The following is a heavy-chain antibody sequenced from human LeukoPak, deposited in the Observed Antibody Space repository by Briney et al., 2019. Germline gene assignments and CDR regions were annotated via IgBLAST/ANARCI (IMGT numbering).Heavy chain of an antibody. J-gene: IGHJ6*02. CDR2: IYYSGST. D-gene: IGHD4-11*01. CDR3: ARDPPHVMRTTVTTARYYGMDV. V-gene: IGHV4-59*12. Sequence: SETLSLTCTVSGGSISSYYWSWIRQPPGKGLEWIGYIYYSGSTNYNPSLKSRVTISVDTSKNQFSLKLSSVTAADTAVYYCARDPPHVMRTTVTTARYYGMDVWGQGTTVTVSS. CDR1: GGSISSYY.